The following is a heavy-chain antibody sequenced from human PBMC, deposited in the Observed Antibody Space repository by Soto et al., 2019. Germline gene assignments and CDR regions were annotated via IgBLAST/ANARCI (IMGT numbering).Heavy chain of an antibody. D-gene: IGHD6-19*01. CDR3: ARDLQQWLILARFDY. Sequence: GGSLRLSCAASGFTFSSYGMHWVRQAPGKGLEWVAVIRDDGSNKYYADSVKGRFTISRDNSKNTLYLQINSLRAEDTALYYCARDLQQWLILARFDYWGQGTLVTVSS. CDR2: IRDDGSNK. CDR1: GFTFSSYG. J-gene: IGHJ4*02. V-gene: IGHV3-33*01.